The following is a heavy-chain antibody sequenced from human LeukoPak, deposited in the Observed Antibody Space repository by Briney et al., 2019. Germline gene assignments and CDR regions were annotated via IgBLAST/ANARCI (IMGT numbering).Heavy chain of an antibody. J-gene: IGHJ4*02. CDR1: GYTFTGYY. Sequence: ASVKVSCKASGYTFTGYYMHWVRQAPGQGLEWMGWINPNSGGTYYAQRFQGRVTMTRDTSITTAYMELSRLRSDDSAVYYCVRKGSSFDYWGQGTLVTVSS. V-gene: IGHV1-2*02. CDR2: INPNSGGT. D-gene: IGHD6-6*01. CDR3: VRKGSSFDY.